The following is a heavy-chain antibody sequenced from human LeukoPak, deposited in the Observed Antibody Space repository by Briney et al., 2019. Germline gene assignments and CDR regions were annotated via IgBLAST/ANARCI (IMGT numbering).Heavy chain of an antibody. Sequence: SQTLSLTCTVSGGSISSGGYYWSWIRQHPGKGLEWIGYIYYSGSTNYNPSLKSRVTISVDASKKQLSLKLSSVTAADTAVYYCAGRSVAARPIYFDFWGQGTLVTVSS. V-gene: IGHV4-31*03. CDR3: AGRSVAARPIYFDF. J-gene: IGHJ4*02. CDR2: IYYSGST. CDR1: GGSISSGGYY. D-gene: IGHD6-6*01.